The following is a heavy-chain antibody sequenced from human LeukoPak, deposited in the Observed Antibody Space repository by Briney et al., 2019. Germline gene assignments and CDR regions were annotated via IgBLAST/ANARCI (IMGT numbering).Heavy chain of an antibody. CDR1: GFTFTTYW. CDR2: IKQDGTEK. J-gene: IGHJ4*02. Sequence: PGGSLRLSCTASGFTFTTYWMSWVRHPPGKGLEWVANIKQDGTEKYYVDSVKGRFTISRDNAKNSLYLQMNSLRVEDTATYYRAKVAHYYYGSESYYFFEHWGQGTPVTASS. V-gene: IGHV3-7*01. D-gene: IGHD3-10*01. CDR3: AKVAHYYYGSESYYFFEH.